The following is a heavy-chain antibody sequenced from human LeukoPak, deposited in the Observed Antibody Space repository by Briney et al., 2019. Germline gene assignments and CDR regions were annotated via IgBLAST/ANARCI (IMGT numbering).Heavy chain of an antibody. V-gene: IGHV3-49*04. J-gene: IGHJ4*02. CDR2: IRSKAYGGTT. CDR3: TRDHRHYYDSSGYYYAIYY. CDR1: GFTFGDYA. Sequence: GGSLRLSCTASGFTFGDYAMSWVRQAPEKGLEWVGFIRSKAYGGTTEYAASVKGRFTISRDDSKSIAYLQMNSLKTEDTAVYYCTRDHRHYYDSSGYYYAIYYWGQGTLVTVSS. D-gene: IGHD3-22*01.